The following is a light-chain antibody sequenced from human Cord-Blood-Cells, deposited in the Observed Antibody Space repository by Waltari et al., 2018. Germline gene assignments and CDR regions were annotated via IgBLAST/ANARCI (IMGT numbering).Light chain of an antibody. CDR2: DVS. Sequence: QTALTQPASVSGSPGQSITISCTGTSSDVGGYNYVSWYQQHPGKAPKLMIYDVSNRPSGVSNRFDGSKSGNTAPLTISGLQAEDEADYYSSCYTSSSTWVFGGGTKLTVL. V-gene: IGLV2-14*03. J-gene: IGLJ3*02. CDR3: SCYTSSSTWV. CDR1: SSDVGGYNY.